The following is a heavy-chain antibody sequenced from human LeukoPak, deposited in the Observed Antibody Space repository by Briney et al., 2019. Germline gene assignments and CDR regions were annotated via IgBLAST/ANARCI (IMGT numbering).Heavy chain of an antibody. CDR2: ISGSSSSI. CDR3: ARGGYSYDY. D-gene: IGHD5-18*01. Sequence: GGSLRLSCAASGFTVSRYYISWVRRAPGKGLEWVSSISGSSSSIYYADSVKGRFTISRDNAKNSLYLQMNSLRAEDTAVYYCARGGYSYDYWGQGTLVTVSS. V-gene: IGHV3-21*06. J-gene: IGHJ4*02. CDR1: GFTVSRYY.